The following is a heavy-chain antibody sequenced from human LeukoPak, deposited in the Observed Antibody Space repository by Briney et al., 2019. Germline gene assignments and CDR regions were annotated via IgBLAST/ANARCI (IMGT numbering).Heavy chain of an antibody. Sequence: ASVKVSCTASGGTFSSYAISWVRQAPEQGLEWMGRIIPILGIANYAQKFQGRVTITADKSTSTAYMELSSLRSEDTAVYYCARTNRGATTIWYFDLWGRGTLVTVSS. CDR2: IIPILGIA. CDR3: ARTNRGATTIWYFDL. J-gene: IGHJ2*01. CDR1: GGTFSSYA. V-gene: IGHV1-69*04. D-gene: IGHD1-26*01.